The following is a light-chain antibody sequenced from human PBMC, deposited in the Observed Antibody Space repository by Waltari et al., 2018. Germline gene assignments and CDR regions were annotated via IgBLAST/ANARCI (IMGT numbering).Light chain of an antibody. CDR3: XXRVSSGNXVV. CDR2: GAN. CDR1: SPGSYX. V-gene: IGLV3-19*01. Sequence: SXXXTQDPAVSVALGQTVRXTCRGDSPGSYXASWYQQKPGQAPVLVIYGANKRPSAIPARFSGTSSGNTASLXIXGAQAEXAADYYCXXRVSSGNXVVFXVGTKLTVL. J-gene: IGLJ2*01.